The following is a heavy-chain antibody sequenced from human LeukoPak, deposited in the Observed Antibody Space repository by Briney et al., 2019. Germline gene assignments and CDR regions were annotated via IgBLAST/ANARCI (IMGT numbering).Heavy chain of an antibody. V-gene: IGHV3-30*04. J-gene: IGHJ4*02. CDR3: ARSGKGSSWSFDY. CDR2: ISYDGSNK. D-gene: IGHD6-13*01. Sequence: GRSLRLSCAASGFTFSSYAMHWVRQAPGKGLEWVAVISYDGSNKYYADSVKGRFTISRDNSKNTLYLQMNSLRAEDTAVYYCARSGKGSSWSFDYWGQGTLVTVSS. CDR1: GFTFSSYA.